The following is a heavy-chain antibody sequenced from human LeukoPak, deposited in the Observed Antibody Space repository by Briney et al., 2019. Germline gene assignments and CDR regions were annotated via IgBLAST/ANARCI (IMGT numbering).Heavy chain of an antibody. Sequence: PSETLSLTCTVSGGSISSSSYYWGWIRQPPGKGLEWIGSIYYSGSTYYNPSLKSRVTISVDTSKNQFSLKLGSVTAADTAVYYCARRFGGCSGGSCGYYMDVWGKGTTVTVSS. CDR3: ARRFGGCSGGSCGYYMDV. J-gene: IGHJ6*03. V-gene: IGHV4-39*01. CDR1: GGSISSSSYY. D-gene: IGHD2-15*01. CDR2: IYYSGST.